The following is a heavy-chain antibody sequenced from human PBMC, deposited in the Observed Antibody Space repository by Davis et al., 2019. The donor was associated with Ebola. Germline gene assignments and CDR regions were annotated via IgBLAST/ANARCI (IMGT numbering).Heavy chain of an antibody. CDR2: IRGSGGST. Sequence: PGGSLRLSCVASGFTFSSYGMSWVRQAPGKGLEWVAIIRGSGGSTHYVDSVKGRFTISRDNSKNSLYLQMNSLRAEDKAVYYCARAPDKAYQALYRCFDYWGQGTRVTVSS. V-gene: IGHV3-23*01. CDR3: ARAPDKAYQALYRCFDY. CDR1: GFTFSSYG. D-gene: IGHD2-2*02. J-gene: IGHJ4*02.